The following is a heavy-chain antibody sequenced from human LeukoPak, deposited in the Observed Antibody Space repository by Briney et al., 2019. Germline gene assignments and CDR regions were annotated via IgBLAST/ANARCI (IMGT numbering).Heavy chain of an antibody. CDR2: ISGGGSST. CDR1: GFTFDDYA. V-gene: IGHV3-43*02. Sequence: PGGSLRLSCAASGFTFDDYAMHWVRQAPGKGLEWVSLISGGGSSTSYAHSVKGRITISRDNNKGSLYLQMNSLTTEDTALYYCAKVLGSSSWYSLGSWGQGTLVTVSS. D-gene: IGHD6-13*01. CDR3: AKVLGSSSWYSLGS. J-gene: IGHJ5*02.